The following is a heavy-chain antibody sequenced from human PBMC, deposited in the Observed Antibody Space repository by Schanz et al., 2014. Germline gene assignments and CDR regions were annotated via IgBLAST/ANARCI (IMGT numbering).Heavy chain of an antibody. CDR1: GITFSDYA. V-gene: IGHV3-74*01. D-gene: IGHD4-17*01. CDR2: TSHDGSFT. CDR3: TRDTDYHFDY. J-gene: IGHJ4*02. Sequence: EVQLVESGGGLIQPGGSLRLSCAASGITFSDYAMSWVRQAPGKGLVWVSRTSHDGSFTTFADSVKGRFTISRDNARNTLYLQMNSLRAEDTAVYYCTRDTDYHFDYWGQGTLVTVSS.